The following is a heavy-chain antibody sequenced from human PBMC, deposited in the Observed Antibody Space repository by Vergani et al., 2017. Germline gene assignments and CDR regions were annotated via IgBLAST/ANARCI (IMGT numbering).Heavy chain of an antibody. V-gene: IGHV4-59*01. J-gene: IGHJ3*02. CDR1: GGSISSYY. Sequence: QVQLQESGPGLVKPSETLSLTCTVSGGSISSYYWSWIRQPPGKGLEWIGYIYYSGSTNNNPSLKSRVTISVDTSKNQLSLKLSSETAADTAMYYCARRHHDYGNLDAFDIWGQGTMVTVSS. CDR2: IYYSGST. CDR3: ARRHHDYGNLDAFDI. D-gene: IGHD4-11*01.